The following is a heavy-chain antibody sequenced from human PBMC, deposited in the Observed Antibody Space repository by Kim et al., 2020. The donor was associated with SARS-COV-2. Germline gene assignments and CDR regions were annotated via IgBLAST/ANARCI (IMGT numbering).Heavy chain of an antibody. CDR2: ISSSSSYI. D-gene: IGHD3-9*01. J-gene: IGHJ3*02. CDR1: GFTFSSYS. Sequence: GGSLRLSCAASGFTFSSYSMNWVRQAPGKGLEWVSSISSSSSYIYYADSVKGRFTISRDNAKNSLYLQMNSLRAEDTAVYYCARDRGYDILTGYTPHDAFDIWGQGTMVTVSS. V-gene: IGHV3-21*01. CDR3: ARDRGYDILTGYTPHDAFDI.